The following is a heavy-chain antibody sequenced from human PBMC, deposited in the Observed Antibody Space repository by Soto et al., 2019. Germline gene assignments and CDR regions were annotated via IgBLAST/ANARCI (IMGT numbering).Heavy chain of an antibody. CDR2: INAGNGNT. D-gene: IGHD3-10*01. CDR1: GYTFTGYA. J-gene: IGHJ4*02. Sequence: ASVKVSCKASGYTFTGYAMHWVRQAPGQRLEWMGWINAGNGNTKYSQKFQGRVTITRDTSASTAYMELSSLRSEDTAVYYCARDLGGAQFDYWGQGTLVTVSS. V-gene: IGHV1-3*01. CDR3: ARDLGGAQFDY.